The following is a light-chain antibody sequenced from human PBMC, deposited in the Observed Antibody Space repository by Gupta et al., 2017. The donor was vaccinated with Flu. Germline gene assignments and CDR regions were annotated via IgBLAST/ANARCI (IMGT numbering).Light chain of an antibody. J-gene: IGLJ3*02. V-gene: IGLV3-1*01. CDR3: QTWDRTTWV. CDR2: QDT. Sequence: SYELSQPGSVSLSPGQTASISCSGDRLEDKHVSWHQQKPGQSSVLVIYQDTKRPSGIPDLFSGSNSGPTATLTISKTQAVDEAYYYCQTWDRTTWVFGGGTKLTVL. CDR1: RLEDKH.